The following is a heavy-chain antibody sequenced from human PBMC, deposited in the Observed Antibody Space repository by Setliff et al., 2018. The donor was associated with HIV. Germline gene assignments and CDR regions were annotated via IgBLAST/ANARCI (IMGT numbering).Heavy chain of an antibody. CDR3: ASPYFVVY. J-gene: IGHJ4*02. V-gene: IGHV3-7*01. CDR1: GFTFSKYW. CDR2: VNPDGSEA. Sequence: PGGSLRLSCAASGFTFSKYWMSWVRQAPGKGLEWVASVNPDGSEASSVGSMKGRFTVSRDNAKNSLYLQMNSLRAEDTAVYYCASPYFVVYWGQGTLVTVSS. D-gene: IGHD2-21*01.